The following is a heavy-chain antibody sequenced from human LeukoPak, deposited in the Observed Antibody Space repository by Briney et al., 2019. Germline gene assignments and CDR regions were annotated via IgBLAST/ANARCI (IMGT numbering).Heavy chain of an antibody. CDR2: INPSGGST. CDR3: ARAPEWGDAFDI. D-gene: IGHD7-27*01. CDR1: GYTFTSYY. V-gene: IGHV1-46*01. J-gene: IGHJ3*02. Sequence: ASVKVSCKASGYTFTSYYMHWVRQAPGQGLEWMGIINPSGGSTSYAQKFQGRVTMTRDTFTSTVYMELSSLRSEDTAVYYCARAPEWGDAFDIWGQGTMVTVSS.